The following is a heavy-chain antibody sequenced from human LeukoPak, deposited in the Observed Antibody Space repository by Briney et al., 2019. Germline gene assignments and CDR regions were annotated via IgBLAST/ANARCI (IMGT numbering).Heavy chain of an antibody. D-gene: IGHD2-2*02. CDR1: GYTFTSYD. J-gene: IGHJ5*02. Sequence: ASVKVSCEASGYTFTSYDINWVRQATGQGLEWMGWMNPNSGNTGYAQKFQGRVTMTRNTSISTAYMELSSLRSEDTAVYYCAREYCSSTSCYSNWFDPWGQGTLVTVSS. CDR3: AREYCSSTSCYSNWFDP. V-gene: IGHV1-8*01. CDR2: MNPNSGNT.